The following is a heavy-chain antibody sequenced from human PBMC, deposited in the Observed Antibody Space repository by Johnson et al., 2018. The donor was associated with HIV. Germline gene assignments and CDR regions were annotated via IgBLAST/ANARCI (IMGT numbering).Heavy chain of an antibody. Sequence: QVQLVESGGGVVRPGRSLRLSCAASGFTFSSYAMHWVRQAPGKGLEWVAVISYDGSNKYYEDSVKGRFTISRDNSKNTLYLQMNSLGAEDTALYFCVKDESSAWYGPGAFDMWGQGTMVTVSS. CDR1: GFTFSSYA. CDR3: VKDESSAWYGPGAFDM. J-gene: IGHJ3*02. CDR2: ISYDGSNK. V-gene: IGHV3-30-3*01. D-gene: IGHD6-19*01.